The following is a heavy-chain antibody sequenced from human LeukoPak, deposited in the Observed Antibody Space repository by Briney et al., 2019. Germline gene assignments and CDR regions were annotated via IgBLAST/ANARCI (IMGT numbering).Heavy chain of an antibody. V-gene: IGHV4-59*01. D-gene: IGHD1-1*01. J-gene: IGHJ4*02. Sequence: SETLSLTCTVSGGSISSYYWSWIRQPPGKGLEWIGYICYRGSTNYNPSLKSRVTISVDTSKNQFSLKLSSVTAADTAVYYCARCGPRYISDYWGQGTLVTVSS. CDR1: GGSISSYY. CDR2: ICYRGST. CDR3: ARCGPRYISDY.